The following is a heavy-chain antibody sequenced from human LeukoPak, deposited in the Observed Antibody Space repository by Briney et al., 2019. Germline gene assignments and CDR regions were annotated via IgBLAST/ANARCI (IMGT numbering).Heavy chain of an antibody. CDR1: GFTVSSNY. Sequence: GGSLRLSCAASGFTVSSNYMSWVRQAPGKGLEWVSIFYRGGSTYYADSVKGRFTVSRDNSKNILYLQMNSLRAEDTAVYYCARSQDGSGSYFYYYYIDVWGKGTTV. J-gene: IGHJ6*03. D-gene: IGHD3-10*01. CDR2: FYRGGST. V-gene: IGHV3-66*01. CDR3: ARSQDGSGSYFYYYYIDV.